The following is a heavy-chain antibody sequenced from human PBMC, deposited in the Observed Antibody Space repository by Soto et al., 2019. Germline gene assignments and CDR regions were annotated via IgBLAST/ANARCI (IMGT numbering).Heavy chain of an antibody. CDR3: ARGVGRGRGRVSAVVVPAAIGVTHMDV. J-gene: IGHJ6*03. V-gene: IGHV4-34*01. Sequence: SETLSLTCAVYGGSFSGYYWSWIRQPPGKGLEWIGEINHSGSTNYNPSLKSRVTISVDTSKNQFSLKLSSVTAADTAVYYCARGVGRGRGRVSAVVVPAAIGVTHMDVWGKGTTVTVSS. D-gene: IGHD2-2*01. CDR2: INHSGST. CDR1: GGSFSGYY.